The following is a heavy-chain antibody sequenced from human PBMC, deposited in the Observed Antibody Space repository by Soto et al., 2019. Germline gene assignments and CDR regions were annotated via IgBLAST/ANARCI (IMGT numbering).Heavy chain of an antibody. CDR1: GFTFSDYA. Sequence: QVQLVESGGGVVQPGRSLRLSCAASGFTFSDYATHWIRQTPGKGLEWVAVISYDGSNKYYAESVKGRFTISRDNSKNTLYLRGNSLRAEDTAVYYFATLIGGSSSSVDYRGQGTLVTVSS. CDR2: ISYDGSNK. J-gene: IGHJ4*02. CDR3: ATLIGGSSSSVDY. D-gene: IGHD6-6*01. V-gene: IGHV3-30-3*01.